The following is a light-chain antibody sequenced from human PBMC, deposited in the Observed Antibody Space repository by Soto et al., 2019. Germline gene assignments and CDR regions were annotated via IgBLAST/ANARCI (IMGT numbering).Light chain of an antibody. J-gene: IGLJ1*01. CDR2: DVA. CDR3: VSYKSRTTYV. Sequence: QSALTQPASVSDSPGQSITISCTGTSSDVGGSNFVSWYQQHPGKPPKLIIYDVANRPSGVSNRSSGSKSGSTASLIISRLQPEDQADPSRVSYKSRTTYVFGTGTKVTVL. CDR1: SSDVGGSNF. V-gene: IGLV2-14*03.